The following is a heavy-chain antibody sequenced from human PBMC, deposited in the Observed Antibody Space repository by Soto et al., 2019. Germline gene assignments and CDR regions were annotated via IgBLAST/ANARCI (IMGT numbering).Heavy chain of an antibody. CDR1: GGSISSGGYY. CDR3: ARDLHGAKSYYFDY. J-gene: IGHJ4*02. CDR2: IYYSGST. Sequence: SETLSLTCTVSGGSISSGGYYWSWIRQHPGKGLEWIGYIYYSGSTYYNPSLKSRVTISVDTSKNQFSLKLSSVTAADTAVYYCARDLHGAKSYYFDYWGQGTLVTVSS. D-gene: IGHD4-17*01. V-gene: IGHV4-31*03.